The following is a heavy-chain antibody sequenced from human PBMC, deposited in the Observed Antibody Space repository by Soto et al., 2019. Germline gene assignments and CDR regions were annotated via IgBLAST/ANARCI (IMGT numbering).Heavy chain of an antibody. CDR3: ARGAYYYDSSGYTPDYYYYGMDV. CDR2: IIPIFGTA. Sequence: SVKVSCKASGGTFSSYAISWVRQTPGQGLEWMGGIIPIFGTANYAQKFQGRVTITADESTSTAYMELSSLRSEDTAVYYCARGAYYYDSSGYTPDYYYYGMDVWGQGTTVTVSS. V-gene: IGHV1-69*13. J-gene: IGHJ6*02. D-gene: IGHD3-22*01. CDR1: GGTFSSYA.